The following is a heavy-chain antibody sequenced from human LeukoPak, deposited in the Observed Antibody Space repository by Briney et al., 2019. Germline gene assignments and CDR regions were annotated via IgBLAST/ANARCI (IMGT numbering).Heavy chain of an antibody. V-gene: IGHV1-18*01. CDR2: ISAYNGNT. CDR1: GYTFTSYG. D-gene: IGHD3-22*01. J-gene: IGHJ4*02. Sequence: VASVKVSCKASGYTFTSYGISWVRQAPGQGIEWMGWISAYNGNTNYAQKLQGRVTMTTDTSTSTAYMELRSLRSDDTAVYYCARVHYDSSGYYYAPASASVFDYWGQGTLVTVSS. CDR3: ARVHYDSSGYYYAPASASVFDY.